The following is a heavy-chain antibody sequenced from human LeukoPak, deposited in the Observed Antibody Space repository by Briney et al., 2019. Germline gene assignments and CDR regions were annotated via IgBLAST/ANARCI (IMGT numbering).Heavy chain of an antibody. CDR2: ISYDGSNK. V-gene: IGHV3-30*01. D-gene: IGHD2-15*01. Sequence: GGSLRLSCAASGFTFSSYAMHWVRQAPGKGIEWVAVISYDGSNKYYADSVKGRFTISRDNSKNTLYLQMNSLRAEDTAVYYCARDNYCSGGSCYKPHFDYWGQGTLVTVSS. CDR1: GFTFSSYA. J-gene: IGHJ4*02. CDR3: ARDNYCSGGSCYKPHFDY.